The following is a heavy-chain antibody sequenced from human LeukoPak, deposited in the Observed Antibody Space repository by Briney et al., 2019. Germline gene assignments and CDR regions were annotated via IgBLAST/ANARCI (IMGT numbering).Heavy chain of an antibody. CDR2: INHRGST. D-gene: IGHD1-1*01. CDR1: GGSFSGYY. V-gene: IGHV4-34*01. Sequence: SETLSLTCAVYGGSFSGYYWSWIRQPPGKGLEWIGEINHRGSTKYNTSLKSRVTISVDTSKNQFSLKLNSVTAADTAVYYCARTLDDGTLDYWGQGTLVTVSS. J-gene: IGHJ4*02. CDR3: ARTLDDGTLDY.